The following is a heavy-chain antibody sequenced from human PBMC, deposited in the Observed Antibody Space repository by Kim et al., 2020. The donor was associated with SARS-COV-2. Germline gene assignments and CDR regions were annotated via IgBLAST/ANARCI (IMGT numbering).Heavy chain of an antibody. CDR3: ARDLETTYSGWYSQYYFDY. CDR2: ISAYNGNT. J-gene: IGHJ4*02. CDR1: GYTFTSYG. Sequence: ASVKVSCKASGYTFTSYGISWVRQAPGQGLEWMGWISAYNGNTNYAQKLQGRVTMTTDTSTSTAYMELRSLRSDDTAVYYCARDLETTYSGWYSQYYFDYWGQGTLVTVSS. V-gene: IGHV1-18*01. D-gene: IGHD6-19*01.